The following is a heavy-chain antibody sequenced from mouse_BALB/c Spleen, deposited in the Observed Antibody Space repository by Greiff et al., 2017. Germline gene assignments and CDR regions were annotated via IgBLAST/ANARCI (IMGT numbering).Heavy chain of an antibody. Sequence: VHLVESGPELVKPGASVKISCKASGYAFSSSWMNWVKQRPGQGLEWIGRIYPGDGDTNYNGKFKGKATLTADKSSSTAYMQLSSLTSVDSAVYFCARTDGYYVPMDYWGQGTSVTVSS. D-gene: IGHD2-3*01. CDR3: ARTDGYYVPMDY. V-gene: IGHV1-82*01. CDR2: IYPGDGDT. J-gene: IGHJ4*01. CDR1: GYAFSSSW.